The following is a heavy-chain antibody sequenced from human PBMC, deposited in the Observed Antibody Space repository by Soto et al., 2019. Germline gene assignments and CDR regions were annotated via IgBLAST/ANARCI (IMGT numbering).Heavy chain of an antibody. V-gene: IGHV3-30*18. D-gene: IGHD3-10*01. Sequence: QVQLVESGGGVVQPGRSLRLSCAASGFTFSSDGMHWVRQAPGKGLEWVAVISYDGSNKYYADSVKGRFTISRDNSKNTLYLQMNSLRAEDTAVHYCAKIGVKPTSWGQGTLVTVSS. J-gene: IGHJ5*02. CDR1: GFTFSSDG. CDR2: ISYDGSNK. CDR3: AKIGVKPTS.